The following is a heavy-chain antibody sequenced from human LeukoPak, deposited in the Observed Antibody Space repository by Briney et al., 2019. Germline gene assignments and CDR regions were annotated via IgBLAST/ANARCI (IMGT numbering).Heavy chain of an antibody. D-gene: IGHD6-19*01. Sequence: GASVKVSCKASGGTFSSYAISWVRQAPGQGLEWMGGIIPIFGTANYAQKFQGRVTITTDESTSTAYMELSSLRSEDTAVYYCAGTKGIAVAAGDYWGQGTLVTVSS. CDR3: AGTKGIAVAAGDY. J-gene: IGHJ4*02. CDR2: IIPIFGTA. CDR1: GGTFSSYA. V-gene: IGHV1-69*05.